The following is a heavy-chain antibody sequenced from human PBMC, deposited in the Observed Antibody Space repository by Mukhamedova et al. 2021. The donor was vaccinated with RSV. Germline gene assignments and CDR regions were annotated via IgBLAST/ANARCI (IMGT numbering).Heavy chain of an antibody. J-gene: IGHJ5*02. CDR3: VRERRPGACISPGCSDLNWFGP. CDR2: IGAGGSPI. V-gene: IGHV3-11*01. Sequence: VRQAPGKGLEWLSYIGAGGSPIYYADSVKGRFTLSRDNAKNSLYLQMNSLRAEDTAIYYCVRERRPGACISPGCSDLNWFGPWGQ. D-gene: IGHD2-2*01.